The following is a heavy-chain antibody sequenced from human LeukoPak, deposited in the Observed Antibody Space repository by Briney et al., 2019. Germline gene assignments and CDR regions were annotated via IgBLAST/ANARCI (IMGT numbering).Heavy chain of an antibody. J-gene: IGHJ4*02. V-gene: IGHV3-23*01. D-gene: IGHD5-24*01. CDR3: AKIQPVEMATIGLDY. Sequence: GGSLRLSCAASGFTFSSYAMSWVRQAPGKGLEWVSAISGSGGSTYYADSVKGRFTISRDNSKNTLYLQMNSLRAEDMAVYYCAKIQPVEMATIGLDYWGQETLVTVSS. CDR2: ISGSGGST. CDR1: GFTFSSYA.